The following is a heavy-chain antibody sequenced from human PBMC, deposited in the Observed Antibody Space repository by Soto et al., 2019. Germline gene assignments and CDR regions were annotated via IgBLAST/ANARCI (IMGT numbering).Heavy chain of an antibody. Sequence: QAQLVQSGGEVKRPGASVKVSCKASGYTFNKYGFNWVRQAPGQGLEWMGRISAYNDYTNFAHKFQGRVTLTTDASTNTAYMELKILRSDDTAIYYCARGRGVVVPAGTPDAFDVWGQGTMVTVSS. CDR2: ISAYNDYT. J-gene: IGHJ3*01. CDR3: ARGRGVVVPAGTPDAFDV. V-gene: IGHV1-18*01. D-gene: IGHD6-13*01. CDR1: GYTFNKYG.